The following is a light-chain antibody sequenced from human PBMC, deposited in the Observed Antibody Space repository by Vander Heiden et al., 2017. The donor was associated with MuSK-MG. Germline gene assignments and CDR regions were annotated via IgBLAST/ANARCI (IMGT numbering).Light chain of an antibody. CDR1: QSVCGN. J-gene: IGKJ1*01. CDR3: HQNYHSPWV. V-gene: IGKV1-39*01. Sequence: DIQMTKSPSSLSASVGDRVTITCRTSQSVCGNLHWFQQKPGKAPNLLIYGASIVHSGVPSRFSGSGSGTDFTLTISSLQPEDSATYYCHQNYHSPWVFGRGTKVEIK. CDR2: GAS.